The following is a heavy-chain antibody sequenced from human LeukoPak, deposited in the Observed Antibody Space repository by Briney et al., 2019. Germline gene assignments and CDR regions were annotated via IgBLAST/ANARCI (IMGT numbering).Heavy chain of an antibody. J-gene: IGHJ4*02. CDR2: IYYSGST. CDR3: ARLFFEDYGDYVGAPDY. D-gene: IGHD4-17*01. Sequence: SETLSLTCTVSGGSISSYYWSWIRQPPGKGLEWIGYIYYSGSTNYNPSLKSRVTISVDTSKNQFSLKLSSVTAADTAVYYCARLFFEDYGDYVGAPDYWGQGTLVTVSS. CDR1: GGSISSYY. V-gene: IGHV4-59*01.